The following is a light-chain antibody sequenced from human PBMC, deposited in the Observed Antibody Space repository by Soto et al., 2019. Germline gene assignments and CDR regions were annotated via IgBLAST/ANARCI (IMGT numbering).Light chain of an antibody. CDR3: QQYYNWPRT. J-gene: IGKJ5*01. CDR1: QSVSSN. Sequence: VLTQSPCTLSLSPGERATLSCRASQSVSSNLAWYQQKPGQAPRLLFYGASTGATGLHASFIGSGSGTEFTLTINSLKAKDCAVYYCQQYYNWPRTFAQGTRLEIK. V-gene: IGKV3-15*01. CDR2: GAS.